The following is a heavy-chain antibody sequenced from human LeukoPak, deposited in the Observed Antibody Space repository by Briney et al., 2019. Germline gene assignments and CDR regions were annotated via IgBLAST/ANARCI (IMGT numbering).Heavy chain of an antibody. V-gene: IGHV3-23*01. CDR1: GFTVSSYG. CDR2: FSGTGGGT. D-gene: IGHD2-15*01. Sequence: GGSLRLSCAASGFTVSSYGMTWVRQAPGKGLQWVSSFSGTGGGTYYADSVKGRFTISRDNSKNTLYLQMNSLRAEDTAVYYCTTDVVRRLLFGYWGQGTLVTVSS. J-gene: IGHJ4*02. CDR3: TTDVVRRLLFGY.